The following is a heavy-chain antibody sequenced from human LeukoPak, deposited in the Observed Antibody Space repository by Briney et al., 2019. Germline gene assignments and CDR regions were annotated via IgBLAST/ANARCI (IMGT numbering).Heavy chain of an antibody. CDR3: ARDRGSGSIFDY. Sequence: SETLSLTCTVSGGSISSYYWSWIRQPPGKGLEWIGYIYYSGSTNYNPSLKSRFTISVDTSKNQFSLKLSSVTAADTAVYYCARDRGSGSIFDYWGQGTLVTVSS. CDR2: IYYSGST. D-gene: IGHD3-10*01. CDR1: GGSISSYY. V-gene: IGHV4-59*01. J-gene: IGHJ4*02.